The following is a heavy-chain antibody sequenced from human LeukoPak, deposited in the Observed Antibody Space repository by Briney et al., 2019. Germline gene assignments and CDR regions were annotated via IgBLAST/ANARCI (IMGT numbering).Heavy chain of an antibody. D-gene: IGHD1-26*01. CDR2: IYYSGST. Sequence: KSSQTLSLTCTVSGGSISSGNYYWSWIRQPPGKGLEWIGYIYYSGSTYYNPSLKSRVTISVDTSKNQFSLKLSSVTAADTAVYYCARESGRPSYFDYWGQGTLVTVSS. V-gene: IGHV4-30-4*01. CDR1: GGSISSGNYY. CDR3: ARESGRPSYFDY. J-gene: IGHJ4*02.